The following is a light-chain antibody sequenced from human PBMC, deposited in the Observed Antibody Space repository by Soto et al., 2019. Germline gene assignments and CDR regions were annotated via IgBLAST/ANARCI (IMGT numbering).Light chain of an antibody. Sequence: EVVLTQSPATLSLSPGERATLSCRASQSVGTSLDWYQHKPGQAPRLLISDVSNRASAIPPRFSGSGSGTDFTLTISSLEPDDFAVYYCQQRSDWPLYTFGQGTKLEIK. CDR3: QQRSDWPLYT. J-gene: IGKJ2*01. CDR1: QSVGTS. V-gene: IGKV3-11*01. CDR2: DVS.